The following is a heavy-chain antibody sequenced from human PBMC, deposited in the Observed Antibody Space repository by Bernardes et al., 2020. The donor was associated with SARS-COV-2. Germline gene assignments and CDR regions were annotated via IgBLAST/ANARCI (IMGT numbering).Heavy chain of an antibody. Sequence: SETLSLTCAVYGGSFSGYYWSWIRQPPGKGLEWIGEINHSGSTNYNPSLKSRVTISVDTSKNQFSLKLSSVTAADTAVYYCARGLLLWFGELSRPHDYWGQGTLVTVSS. CDR3: ARGLLLWFGELSRPHDY. CDR1: GGSFSGYY. D-gene: IGHD3-10*01. V-gene: IGHV4-34*01. J-gene: IGHJ4*02. CDR2: INHSGST.